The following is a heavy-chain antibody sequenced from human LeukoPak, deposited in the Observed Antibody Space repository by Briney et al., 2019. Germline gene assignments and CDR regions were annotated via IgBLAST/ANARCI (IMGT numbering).Heavy chain of an antibody. CDR3: APQGSVTTLEPEYYFDY. V-gene: IGHV1-18*01. CDR2: ISAYNGNT. D-gene: IGHD4-17*01. Sequence: ASVKVSCKASDYTFTSYGISWVRQAPGQGLEWMGWISAYNGNTNYAQKLQGRVTMTTDTSTSTAYMELRSLRSDDTAVYYCAPQGSVTTLEPEYYFDYWGQGTLVTVSS. CDR1: DYTFTSYG. J-gene: IGHJ4*02.